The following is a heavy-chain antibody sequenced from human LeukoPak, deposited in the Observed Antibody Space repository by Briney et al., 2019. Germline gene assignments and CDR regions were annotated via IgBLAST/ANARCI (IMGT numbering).Heavy chain of an antibody. CDR3: ARHLNDYGDYGY. CDR2: IYYSGST. J-gene: IGHJ4*02. CDR1: GGSISSYY. D-gene: IGHD4-17*01. Sequence: SETLSLTCTVSGGSISSYYWSWIRQPPGKGLEWIGYIYYSGSTNYNPSLKSRVTISVDTSKNQFSLKLSSVIAADTAVYYCARHLNDYGDYGYWGQGTLVTVSS. V-gene: IGHV4-59*08.